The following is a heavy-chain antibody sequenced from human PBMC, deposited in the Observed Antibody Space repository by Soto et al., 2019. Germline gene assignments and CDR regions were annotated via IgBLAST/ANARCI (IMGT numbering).Heavy chain of an antibody. CDR2: MNPNSGNT. V-gene: IGHV1-8*01. CDR1: GYTFTSYD. J-gene: IGHJ6*03. Sequence: ASVKVSCKASGYTFTSYDINWVRQATGQGLEWMGWMNPNSGNTGYAQKFQGRVTMTRNTSISTAYMALSSLRSEDTAVYYCASGSGGSCDYYYYMDVWGKGTTVTVSS. D-gene: IGHD2-15*01. CDR3: ASGSGGSCDYYYYMDV.